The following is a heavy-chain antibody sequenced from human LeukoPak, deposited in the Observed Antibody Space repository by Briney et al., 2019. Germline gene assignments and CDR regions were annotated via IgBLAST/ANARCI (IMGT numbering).Heavy chain of an antibody. J-gene: IGHJ4*02. Sequence: SVKVSCKAAGYTFTSYAMNWVRQAPGQGLEWRGGIIPIFGTANYAQKFQGRVTITADKSTSTAYMELSSLRSEDTAVYYCARDRLEGYYYDSSGYGNFDYWGQGTLVTVSS. CDR1: GYTFTSYA. CDR2: IIPIFGTA. D-gene: IGHD3-22*01. CDR3: ARDRLEGYYYDSSGYGNFDY. V-gene: IGHV1-69*06.